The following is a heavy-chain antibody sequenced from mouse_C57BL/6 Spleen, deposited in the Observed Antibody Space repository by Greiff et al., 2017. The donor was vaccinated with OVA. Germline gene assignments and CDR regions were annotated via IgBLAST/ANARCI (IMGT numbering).Heavy chain of an antibody. Sequence: QVQLQQPGAELVMPGASVKLSCKASGYTFTSYWMHWVKQRPGQGLEWIGEIDPSDSYTNYNQKFKGKSTLTVDKSSSTAYMQLSSLTSEDSAVXYCARRGAYDDDGAMDYWGQGTSVTVSS. J-gene: IGHJ4*01. V-gene: IGHV1-69*01. CDR2: IDPSDSYT. CDR1: GYTFTSYW. CDR3: ARRGAYDDDGAMDY. D-gene: IGHD2-4*01.